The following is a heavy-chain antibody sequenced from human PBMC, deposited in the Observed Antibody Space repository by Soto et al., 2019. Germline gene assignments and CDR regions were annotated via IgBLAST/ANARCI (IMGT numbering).Heavy chain of an antibody. V-gene: IGHV4-28*03. CDR1: GYSITNVNW. Sequence: SETLSLTCAVSGYSITNVNWWAWIRPPPGKGLEWIGYIFHSGTTHYNPSLKSRVTISVDTSKNQFSLKLTSVTAADTAVYYCARALGSNWYDWVDPWGQGTLVTVSS. J-gene: IGHJ5*02. D-gene: IGHD6-13*01. CDR3: ARALGSNWYDWVDP. CDR2: IFHSGTT.